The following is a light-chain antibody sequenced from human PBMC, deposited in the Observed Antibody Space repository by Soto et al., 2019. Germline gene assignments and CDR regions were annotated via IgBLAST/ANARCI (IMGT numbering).Light chain of an antibody. CDR3: QQYNDWPVYT. Sequence: EIVMTQSPGTLPVSPGGRATLSCTASQNVHSNLAWYQHKPGQAPRLLIYAATTRATGVPARISGSGSGTDFTLTIDSLQSEDFAVYFCQQYNDWPVYTFGLGTKVEI. V-gene: IGKV3-15*01. CDR2: AAT. CDR1: QNVHSN. J-gene: IGKJ2*01.